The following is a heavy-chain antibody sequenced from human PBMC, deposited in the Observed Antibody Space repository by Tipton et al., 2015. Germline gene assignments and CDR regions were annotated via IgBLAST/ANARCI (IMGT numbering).Heavy chain of an antibody. D-gene: IGHD3-22*01. CDR2: IFYSGST. Sequence: TLSLTCSVSGVSITSGGHYWSWIRQPPGKGLEWIGYIFYSGSTNYSPSLKSRVTISVDTSKNQFSLKLSSVTAADTAVYYCAGGYDIGGYFYGGLDYWGQGTLVSVSS. CDR1: GVSITSGGHY. V-gene: IGHV4-61*08. J-gene: IGHJ4*02. CDR3: AGGYDIGGYFYGGLDY.